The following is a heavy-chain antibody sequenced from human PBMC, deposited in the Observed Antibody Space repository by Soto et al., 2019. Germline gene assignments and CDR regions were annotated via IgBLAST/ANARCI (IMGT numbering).Heavy chain of an antibody. CDR2: ISAYNGNT. CDR1: GYTFTSYG. V-gene: IGHV1-18*01. CDR3: ARGPSRFLEWLSPPFDY. J-gene: IGHJ4*02. D-gene: IGHD3-3*01. Sequence: ASVKVSCKASGYTFTSYGISWVRQAPGQGLEWMGWISAYNGNTNYAQKLQGRVTMTTDTSTSTAYMELRSLRSDDTAVYYCARGPSRFLEWLSPPFDYWGQGTLVTVPQ.